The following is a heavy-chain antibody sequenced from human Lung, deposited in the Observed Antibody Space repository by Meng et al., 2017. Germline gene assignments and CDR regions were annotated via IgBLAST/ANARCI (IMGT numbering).Heavy chain of an antibody. J-gene: IGHJ4*02. D-gene: IGHD3-10*01. CDR3: AGERDYSSGKHFYY. CDR2: IYHSGGT. Sequence: QLQLQDSGPGLVKPSQTLSLPCIVSGDSITIAVYAWSWIRQRPGKGLERIGNIYHSGGTHYNPSLKSRTNKTVDKSKNPSSLKLTSVTAADTAVYYCAGERDYSSGKHFYYWGQGTLVTVSS. V-gene: IGHV4-30-2*01. CDR1: GDSITIAVYA.